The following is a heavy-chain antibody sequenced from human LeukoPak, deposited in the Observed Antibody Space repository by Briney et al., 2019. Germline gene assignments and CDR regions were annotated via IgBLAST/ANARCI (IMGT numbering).Heavy chain of an antibody. CDR2: INPNSGGT. V-gene: IGHV1-2*02. D-gene: IGHD5-12*01. Sequence: ASVKVSCKASGYTFTGYYMHWVRQAPGQGLEWMGWINPNSGGTNYAQTFQGRVTMTRDTSISTAYMELSRLRSDDTAVYYCARDPQTGYDHSFDYWGQGTLVTVSS. CDR1: GYTFTGYY. J-gene: IGHJ4*02. CDR3: ARDPQTGYDHSFDY.